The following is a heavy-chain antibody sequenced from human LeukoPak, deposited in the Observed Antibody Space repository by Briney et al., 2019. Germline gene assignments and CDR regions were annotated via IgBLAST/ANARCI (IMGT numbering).Heavy chain of an antibody. CDR3: ARGDYYDSPYYGMDV. CDR1: GGSISSSSYY. Sequence: SETLSLTCTVSGGSISSSSYYWGWIRQPPGKGLEWIGSIYYSGSTYYNPSLKSRVTISVDTSKNQFSLKLSSVTAADTAVYYCARGDYYDSPYYGMDVWGQGTTVTVSS. V-gene: IGHV4-39*01. D-gene: IGHD3-22*01. CDR2: IYYSGST. J-gene: IGHJ6*02.